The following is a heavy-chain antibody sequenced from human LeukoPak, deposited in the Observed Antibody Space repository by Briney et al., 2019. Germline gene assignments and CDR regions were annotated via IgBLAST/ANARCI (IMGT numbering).Heavy chain of an antibody. CDR3: ARQEARGYPITPFDY. Sequence: AASVKVSCKASGYTFTSYYMHWVRQAPGQGLEWMGIINPSGGSTSYAQKFQGRVTMTRDTSTSTAYMELRSLRSDDTAVYYCARQEARGYPITPFDYWGQGTLVTVSS. D-gene: IGHD3-10*01. CDR1: GYTFTSYY. J-gene: IGHJ4*02. CDR2: INPSGGST. V-gene: IGHV1-46*01.